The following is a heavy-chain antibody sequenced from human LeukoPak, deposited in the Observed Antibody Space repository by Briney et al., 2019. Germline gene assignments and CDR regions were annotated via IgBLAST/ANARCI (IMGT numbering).Heavy chain of an antibody. J-gene: IGHJ4*02. CDR3: ARDLSSSWFSLAY. D-gene: IGHD6-13*01. V-gene: IGHV3-20*04. Sequence: GGSLRLSCTGSGIFDDYGMSWVRQAPGKGLEWVAGINWDGGTSAYADAVKGRFTISRDNAKNSPYLQMNSLRVDDTALYYCARDLSSSWFSLAYWGQGTLVTVSS. CDR1: GIFDDYG. CDR2: INWDGGTS.